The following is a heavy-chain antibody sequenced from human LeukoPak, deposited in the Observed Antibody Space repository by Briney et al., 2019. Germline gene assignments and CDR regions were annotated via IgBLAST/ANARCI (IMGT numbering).Heavy chain of an antibody. Sequence: SETLSLTCAVYGGSFSGYYWSWIRQPPGKGLDWIGEINHSGSTNYNPSLKSRVTISVDTSKNQFSLKLSSVTAADTAVYYCARPYSSSSAWAKDVWGKGTTVTVYS. CDR1: GGSFSGYY. J-gene: IGHJ6*04. CDR2: INHSGST. V-gene: IGHV4-34*01. CDR3: ARPYSSSSAWAKDV. D-gene: IGHD6-6*01.